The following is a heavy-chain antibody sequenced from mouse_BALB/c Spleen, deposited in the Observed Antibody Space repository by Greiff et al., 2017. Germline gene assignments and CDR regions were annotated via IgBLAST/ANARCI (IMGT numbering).Heavy chain of an antibody. D-gene: IGHD2-14*01. CDR3: ARRGPYRYNYFDY. J-gene: IGHJ2*01. Sequence: EVQLVESGGGLVKPGGSLKLSCAASGFAFSSYDMSWVRQTPEKRLEWVAYISSGGGSTYYPDTVKGRFTISRDNAKNTLYLQMSSLKSEDTAMYYCARRGPYRYNYFDYWGQGTTLTVSS. CDR2: ISSGGGST. V-gene: IGHV5-12-1*01. CDR1: GFAFSSYD.